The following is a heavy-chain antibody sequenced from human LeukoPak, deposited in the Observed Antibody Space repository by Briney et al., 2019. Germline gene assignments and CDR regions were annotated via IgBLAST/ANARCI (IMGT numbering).Heavy chain of an antibody. CDR1: GFTFSSYA. Sequence: PGGSLRLSCAASGFTFSSYAMNWVRQAPGTGLEWVSSISDDGGGTYYADSVKGRFTISRDNSKNTLSLQMNSLRAEDTAVYYCAKGLKTAVGPYMGYHYYMDVWGKGTTVTVSS. V-gene: IGHV3-23*01. CDR3: AKGLKTAVGPYMGYHYYMDV. D-gene: IGHD5-18*01. CDR2: ISDDGGGT. J-gene: IGHJ6*03.